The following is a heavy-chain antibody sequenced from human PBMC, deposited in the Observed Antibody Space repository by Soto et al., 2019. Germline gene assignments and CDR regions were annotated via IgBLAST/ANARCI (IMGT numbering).Heavy chain of an antibody. J-gene: IGHJ4*02. CDR1: GFTFSSYA. V-gene: IGHV3-23*01. CDR2: ISGSGGST. Sequence: EVQLLESGGGLVQPGGSLRLSCAASGFTFSSYAMCWVRQAPGKGLEWVSAISGSGGSTYYAASVKGRFTISRDNSKNTLYLQMNSLRAEGTAVDYCAKDLGAVAGRVGGFDHWGKGTLVTVSS. CDR3: AKDLGAVAGRVGGFDH. D-gene: IGHD6-19*01.